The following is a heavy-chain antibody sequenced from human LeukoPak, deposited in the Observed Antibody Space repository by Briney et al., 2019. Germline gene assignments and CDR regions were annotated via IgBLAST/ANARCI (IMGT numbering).Heavy chain of an antibody. D-gene: IGHD5-18*01. J-gene: IGHJ4*02. V-gene: IGHV4-59*08. CDR1: GGSINSYY. CDR3: ARLRVDTAMGYFDY. Sequence: SETLSLTCTVSGGSINSYYWNWIRQPPGKGLEWIGYIYHSRSTNYNPSLKSRVTISVDTSKNQFSLKLSSVTAADTAVYYCARLRVDTAMGYFDYWGQGTLVTVSS. CDR2: IYHSRST.